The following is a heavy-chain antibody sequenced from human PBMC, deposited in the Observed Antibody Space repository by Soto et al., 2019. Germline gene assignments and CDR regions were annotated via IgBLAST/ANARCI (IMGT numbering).Heavy chain of an antibody. V-gene: IGHV4-39*01. J-gene: IGHJ4*02. CDR3: ASIRDGMVVTAIGY. Sequence: SETLPLTWTVSGGSISSSTYYWGWIRKPPGKGLEWIGSIYYSGSTYYNPSLKSRVTISVDTSKNQFSLKLSSVTAADTAVYYCASIRDGMVVTAIGYWGQGTLVTVSS. CDR2: IYYSGST. D-gene: IGHD2-21*02. CDR1: GGSISSSTYY.